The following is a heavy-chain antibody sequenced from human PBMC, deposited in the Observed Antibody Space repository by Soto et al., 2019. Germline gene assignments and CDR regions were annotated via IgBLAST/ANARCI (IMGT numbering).Heavy chain of an antibody. CDR3: ARDNGNLYYDFWSEDV. D-gene: IGHD3-3*01. CDR1: GGSISSGDYY. V-gene: IGHV4-30-4*01. CDR2: IYYSGST. Sequence: SETLPLTCTVSGGSISSGDYYWSCIRQPPGKGLEWIGYIYYSGSTYYNPSLKSRVTISVDTSKNQFSLKLSSVTAADTAVYYCARDNGNLYYDFWSEDVWGQGTTVTVSS. J-gene: IGHJ6*02.